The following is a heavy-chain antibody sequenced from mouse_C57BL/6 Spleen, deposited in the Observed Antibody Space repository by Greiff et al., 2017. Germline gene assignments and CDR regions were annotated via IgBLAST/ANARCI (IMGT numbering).Heavy chain of an antibody. D-gene: IGHD3-2*02. CDR2: LNPNYGTT. CDR3: ARTAQATYFDY. V-gene: IGHV1-39*01. Sequence: VQLQQSGPELVKPGASVKISCKASGYSFTDYNMNWVKQSNGKSLEWIGVLNPNYGTTSDNQKFKGKATLTVDQSSSTAYKQLNSLTSEDAAVYYCARTAQATYFDYWGQGTTLTVAS. J-gene: IGHJ2*01. CDR1: GYSFTDYN.